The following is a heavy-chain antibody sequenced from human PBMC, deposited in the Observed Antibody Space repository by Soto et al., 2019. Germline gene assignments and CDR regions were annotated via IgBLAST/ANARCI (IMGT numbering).Heavy chain of an antibody. CDR2: IYSGGST. V-gene: IGHV3-53*01. CDR3: ARAGVGSYYDSSGLAY. Sequence: GGSLRLSCAASGFTVSSNYMSWVRQAPGKGLEWVSVIYSGGSTYYADSVKGRFTISRDNSKNTLYLQMNSLRAEDTAVYYCARAGVGSYYDSSGLAYWGQGTLVTVSS. CDR1: GFTVSSNY. J-gene: IGHJ4*02. D-gene: IGHD3-22*01.